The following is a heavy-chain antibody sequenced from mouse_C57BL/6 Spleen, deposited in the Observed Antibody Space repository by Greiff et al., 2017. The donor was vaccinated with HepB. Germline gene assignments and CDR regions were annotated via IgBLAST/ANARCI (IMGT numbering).Heavy chain of an antibody. J-gene: IGHJ2*01. CDR3: ARQGIYYGNYVGWYFDY. CDR2: ISSGSSTI. V-gene: IGHV5-17*01. Sequence: EVHLVESGGGLVKPGGSLKLSCAASGFTFSDYGMHWVRQAPEKGLEWVAYISSGSSTIYYADTAKGRCTISRDNAKNTLFLQMTSLRSEDTAMYYCARQGIYYGNYVGWYFDYWGQGTTRTVSS. D-gene: IGHD2-1*01. CDR1: GFTFSDYG.